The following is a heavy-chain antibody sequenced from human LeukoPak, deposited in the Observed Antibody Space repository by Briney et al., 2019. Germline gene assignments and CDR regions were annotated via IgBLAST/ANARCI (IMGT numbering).Heavy chain of an antibody. J-gene: IGHJ4*02. Sequence: PGGSLRLSCAASGFTFDDYTMHWVRQAPGKGLEWVSLISWDGGSTYYADSVKGRFTISRDNSKNSLYLQMNSLRTEDTALYYCARVRYYDSSGYYYFDYWGQGTLVTVSS. D-gene: IGHD3-22*01. CDR2: ISWDGGST. V-gene: IGHV3-43*01. CDR1: GFTFDDYT. CDR3: ARVRYYDSSGYYYFDY.